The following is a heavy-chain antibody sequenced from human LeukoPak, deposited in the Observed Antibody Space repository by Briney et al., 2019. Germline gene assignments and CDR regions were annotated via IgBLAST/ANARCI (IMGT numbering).Heavy chain of an antibody. CDR2: IYYSGST. CDR3: ARERRFGKYYGSGSTDAFDI. D-gene: IGHD3-10*01. Sequence: PSETLSLTCTVSGGSISSGGYYWSWIRQRPGKGLEWIGYIYYSGSTYYNPSLKSRVTISVDTSKNQFSLKLSSVAAADTAVYYCARERRFGKYYGSGSTDAFDIWGQGTMVTVSS. V-gene: IGHV4-31*03. CDR1: GGSISSGGYY. J-gene: IGHJ3*02.